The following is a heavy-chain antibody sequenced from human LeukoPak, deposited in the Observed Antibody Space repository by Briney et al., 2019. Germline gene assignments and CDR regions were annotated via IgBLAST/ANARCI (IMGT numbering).Heavy chain of an antibody. CDR2: ISAYNGNT. V-gene: IGHV1-18*01. J-gene: IGHJ4*02. CDR3: ARDYTYYYDSSGYYLPVY. CDR1: GFTLTNYD. Sequence: ASVKVSCKASGFTLTNYDINWVRQAPGQGLEWMGWISAYNGNTNYAQKLQGRVTMTTDTSTSTAYMELRSLRSDDTAVYYCARDYTYYYDSSGYYLPVYWGQGTLVTVSS. D-gene: IGHD3-22*01.